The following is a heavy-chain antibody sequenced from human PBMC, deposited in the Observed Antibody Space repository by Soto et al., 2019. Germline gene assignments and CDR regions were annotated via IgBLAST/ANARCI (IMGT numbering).Heavy chain of an antibody. CDR2: IYYSGST. Sequence: SEPLCLTSTVSGGSIISSSYYWSWIRQPPGKGLEWIGYIYYSGSTNYNPSLKSRVTISVDTSKNQFSLKLSSVTAADTAVYYCANRFGTGTFDYFEYWGQGTQVTVSS. D-gene: IGHD1-7*01. J-gene: IGHJ4*02. CDR3: ANRFGTGTFDYFEY. V-gene: IGHV4-61*01. CDR1: GGSIISSSYY.